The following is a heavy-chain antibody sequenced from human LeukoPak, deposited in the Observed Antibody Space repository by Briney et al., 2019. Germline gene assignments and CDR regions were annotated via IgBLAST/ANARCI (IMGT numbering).Heavy chain of an antibody. J-gene: IGHJ4*02. D-gene: IGHD3-22*01. Sequence: GGSLRLSCAASGFTFSSYSMNWVRQAPGKGLEWVSSISSSSSYIYYADSVKGRFTISRDNAKNSLYLQMNSLRAEDTAVYYCARDSSGYYCVPFDYWGQGTLVTVSS. V-gene: IGHV3-21*01. CDR2: ISSSSSYI. CDR3: ARDSSGYYCVPFDY. CDR1: GFTFSSYS.